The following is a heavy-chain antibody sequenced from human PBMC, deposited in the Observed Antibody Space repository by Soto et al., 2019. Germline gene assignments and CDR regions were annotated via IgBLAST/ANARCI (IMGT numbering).Heavy chain of an antibody. D-gene: IGHD3-10*01. CDR1: GFTFSSYA. CDR3: AKPYYGSGSYYNGLDY. J-gene: IGHJ4*02. CDR2: ISGSGGST. V-gene: IGHV3-23*01. Sequence: SVGSLRLSCAASGFTFSSYAMSWVRQAPGKGLEWVSAISGSGGSTYYADSVKGRFTISRDNSKNTLYLQMNSLRAEDTAVYYCAKPYYGSGSYYNGLDYWGQGTLVTVSS.